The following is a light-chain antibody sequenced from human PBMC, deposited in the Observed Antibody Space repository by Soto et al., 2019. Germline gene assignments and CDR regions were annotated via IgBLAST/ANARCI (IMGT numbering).Light chain of an antibody. CDR2: AAS. J-gene: IGKJ1*01. CDR1: QTITTW. V-gene: IGKV1-5*01. Sequence: GDRVTITCLASQTITTWMAWYQQKPGKAPKLLIYAASTLQSGVPSRFSGSGSGTDFTLTISSLQPEDFATYYCQQYYSHRTVGPGTKVDIK. CDR3: QQYYSHRT.